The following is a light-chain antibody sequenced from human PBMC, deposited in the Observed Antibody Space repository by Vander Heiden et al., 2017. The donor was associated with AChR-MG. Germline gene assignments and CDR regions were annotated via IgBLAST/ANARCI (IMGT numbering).Light chain of an antibody. CDR1: QSVSSTY. J-gene: IGKJ1*01. V-gene: IGKV3-20*01. CDR2: GAS. CDR3: HQYDRTPWT. Sequence: EIVLTQSPGTLSSSPGERTTLSCKTSQSVSSTYLAWYQQRPGQAPRLLIYGASNRATGIPDRFRGGGSGTDFNLTISRLEPEDFALYYCHQYDRTPWTFGQGTKVEIK.